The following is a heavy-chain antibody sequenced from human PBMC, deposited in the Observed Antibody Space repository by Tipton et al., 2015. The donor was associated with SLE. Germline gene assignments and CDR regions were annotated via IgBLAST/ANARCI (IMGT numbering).Heavy chain of an antibody. CDR3: AKDFSSSPGWFDP. CDR1: GDSIIIGGYY. Sequence: LRLSCTVSGDSIIIGGYYWTWIRQHPVRGLEWIGYVYHTGVTYYNPSLKSRVTMSADTSKNQFYLNLNSVTAADTGVYFCAKDFSSSPGWFDPWGPGTLVTVSS. D-gene: IGHD6-6*01. V-gene: IGHV4-31*03. CDR2: VYHTGVT. J-gene: IGHJ5*02.